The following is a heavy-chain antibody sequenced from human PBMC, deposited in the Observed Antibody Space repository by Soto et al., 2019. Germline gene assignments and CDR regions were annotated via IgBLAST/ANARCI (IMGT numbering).Heavy chain of an antibody. V-gene: IGHV3-30*01. CDR3: ARGDSNSWSDY. Sequence: QVQLVESGGGVVQPGRSLRLSCAASGFTFRSYAMDWVRQAPGKELEWVAVISYDGTNKYYADSVKGRFTISRDNSKNTLSLQMNSLRAEDTAVYYCARGDSNSWSDYWGQGTLVTVSS. CDR2: ISYDGTNK. CDR1: GFTFRSYA. D-gene: IGHD6-13*01. J-gene: IGHJ4*02.